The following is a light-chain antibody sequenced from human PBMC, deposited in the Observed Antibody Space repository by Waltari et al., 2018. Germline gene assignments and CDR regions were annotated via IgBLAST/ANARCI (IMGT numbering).Light chain of an antibody. V-gene: IGLV3-21*03. J-gene: IGLJ2*01. Sequence: SYVLTQPPSVSVAPGKTANTPCGGDNIDSTSVHWYQHKPGQAPEAVFFDAGDRPPGIPDRISGSKSGNTATLTISRVEAGDEADYYCQVWDDDSDHVVFGGGTQLTVL. CDR1: NIDSTS. CDR3: QVWDDDSDHVV. CDR2: DAG.